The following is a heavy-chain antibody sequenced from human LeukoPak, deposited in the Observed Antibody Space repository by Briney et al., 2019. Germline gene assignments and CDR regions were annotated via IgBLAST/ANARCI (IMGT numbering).Heavy chain of an antibody. CDR1: VYTLTELS. J-gene: IGHJ4*02. V-gene: IGHV1-24*01. Sequence: ASVSVSFKVSVYTLTELSMHWVRQAPGKGLEWMGGFDPEDGETIYAQKFQGRVTMSEDTSTDTAYMELSSLRSEDTAVYYCATHQGRLDFDYWGQGTLVTVSS. CDR3: ATHQGRLDFDY. CDR2: FDPEDGET.